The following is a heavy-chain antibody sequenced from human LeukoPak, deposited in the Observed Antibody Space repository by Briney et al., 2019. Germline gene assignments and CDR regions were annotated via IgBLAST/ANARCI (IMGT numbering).Heavy chain of an antibody. V-gene: IGHV4-59*12. CDR2: IYYTGST. J-gene: IGHJ5*02. D-gene: IGHD2/OR15-2a*01. CDR1: GGSISRDY. CDR3: AREAFDVATFDP. Sequence: SETLSVTCTVSGGSISRDYWSWIRQPPGKGLEWIGYIYYTGSTNYSPSLKSRVTISVDTTKNQFSLKLSSVTAADTAVYYCAREAFDVATFDPRGQGTLVTVSS.